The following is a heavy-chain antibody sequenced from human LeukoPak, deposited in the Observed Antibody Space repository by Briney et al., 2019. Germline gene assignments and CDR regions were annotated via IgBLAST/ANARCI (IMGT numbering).Heavy chain of an antibody. Sequence: PGGSLRLSCAASGFTFSSYSMNWVRQAPGKGLEWVAFISSGGSYKYYADSVKGRSTISRDNAKNSLYLQMNSLRAEDTAVYYWARGAPRGSSSWYEYRGDAFDIWGHGAMVTVSS. V-gene: IGHV3-21*01. CDR2: ISSGGSYK. D-gene: IGHD6-13*01. CDR1: GFTFSSYS. CDR3: ARGAPRGSSSWYEYRGDAFDI. J-gene: IGHJ3*02.